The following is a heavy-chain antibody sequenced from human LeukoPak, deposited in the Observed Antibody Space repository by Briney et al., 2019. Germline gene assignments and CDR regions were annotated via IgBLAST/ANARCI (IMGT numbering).Heavy chain of an antibody. J-gene: IGHJ2*01. V-gene: IGHV3-23*01. CDR3: AKALNYWYFDL. Sequence: GGSLRLSCAASGFIFSMYSMNWVRQAPGKGLEWVSASGGDGGSTYADSVKGRFTISRDNSRNTLYLQMNSLRAEDTATYYCAKALNYWYFDLWGRGNLVTVSS. CDR2: SGGDGGST. CDR1: GFIFSMYS.